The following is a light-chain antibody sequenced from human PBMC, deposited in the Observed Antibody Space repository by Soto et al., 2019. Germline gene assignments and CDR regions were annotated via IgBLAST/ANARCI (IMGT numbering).Light chain of an antibody. CDR2: AAS. V-gene: IGKV1-39*01. CDR3: QQSYTVPFT. J-gene: IGKJ5*01. Sequence: DIQMTQSPSSLSASVGDRVTISCLASQSISSFLNWYQQKPGKAPNVLIYAASSLQSGVPSRFSGSGSGTDFTLTISSLQPEDFATYYCQQSYTVPFTFGQGTRLEIK. CDR1: QSISSF.